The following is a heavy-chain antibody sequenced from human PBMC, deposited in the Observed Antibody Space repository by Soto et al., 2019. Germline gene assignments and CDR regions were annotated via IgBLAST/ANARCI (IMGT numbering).Heavy chain of an antibody. CDR1: GHTFTSYW. Sequence: GESLKISCKASGHTFTSYWIGWGRQRSGIGMEWMGIIYPGDSEIRYSPSFQGQLTLSADKSTRTAYLQWSSLKGSDTAMYYCVRSDKEGRYMVAPWGRGIPVTVS. J-gene: IGHJ5*02. CDR3: VRSDKEGRYMVAP. CDR2: IYPGDSEI. D-gene: IGHD1-1*01. V-gene: IGHV5-51*01.